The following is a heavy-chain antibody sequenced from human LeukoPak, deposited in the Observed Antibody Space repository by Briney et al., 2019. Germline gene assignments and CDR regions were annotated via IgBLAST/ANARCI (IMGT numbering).Heavy chain of an antibody. V-gene: IGHV4-31*03. CDR2: IYYSGST. D-gene: IGHD6-6*01. Sequence: PSETLSLTCTVSGGSISSGGYYWSWIRQHPGKGLEWIGYIYYSGSTYYNPSLKSRVTISVDTSKNQFSLKLSSVTAADTAVYYCAASSSSMPDYYHYFLDVWGKGTTVTVSS. CDR1: GGSISSGGYY. CDR3: AASSSSMPDYYHYFLDV. J-gene: IGHJ6*03.